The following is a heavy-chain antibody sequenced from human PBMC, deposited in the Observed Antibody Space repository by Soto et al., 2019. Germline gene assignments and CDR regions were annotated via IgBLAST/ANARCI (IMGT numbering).Heavy chain of an antibody. J-gene: IGHJ6*02. CDR2: IIPIFGTA. D-gene: IGHD5-12*01. V-gene: IGHV1-69*06. CDR3: ARGEGGGYSGYDLPGFVYYYYGMDV. Sequence: SVKVSCKASGGPFSSYAISWVRQAPGQGLEWMGGIIPIFGTANYAQKFQGRVTITADKSTSTAYMELSSLRSEDTAVYYCARGEGGGYSGYDLPGFVYYYYGMDVWGQGTTVTVSS. CDR1: GGPFSSYA.